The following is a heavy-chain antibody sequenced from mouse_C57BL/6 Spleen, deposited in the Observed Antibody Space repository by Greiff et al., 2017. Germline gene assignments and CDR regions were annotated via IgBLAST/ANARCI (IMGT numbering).Heavy chain of an antibody. CDR1: GYTFTSYW. J-gene: IGHJ3*01. CDR2: INPSNGGT. V-gene: IGHV1-53*01. CDR3: ARGSITTELAY. D-gene: IGHD1-1*01. Sequence: QVQLKQPGTELVKPGASVKLSCKASGYTFTSYWMHWVQQRPGQGLEWIGNINPSNGGTNYNEKFKSKATLTVDKSSSTAYMQLSSLTSEDSEVYYCARGSITTELAYWGQGTLVTVSA.